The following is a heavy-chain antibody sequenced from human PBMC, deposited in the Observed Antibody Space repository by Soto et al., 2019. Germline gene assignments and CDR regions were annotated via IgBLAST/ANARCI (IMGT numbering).Heavy chain of an antibody. CDR3: ARDPERHRKTTFDY. Sequence: GGSLRLSCAASGFTFSSYSMNWVRQAPGKGLEWVSYISSSSSTIYYADSVKGRFTISRDNAKNSLYLQMNSLRAEDTAVYYCARDPERHRKTTFDYWGQGTLVTVSS. CDR2: ISSSSSTI. J-gene: IGHJ4*02. CDR1: GFTFSSYS. D-gene: IGHD1-1*01. V-gene: IGHV3-48*01.